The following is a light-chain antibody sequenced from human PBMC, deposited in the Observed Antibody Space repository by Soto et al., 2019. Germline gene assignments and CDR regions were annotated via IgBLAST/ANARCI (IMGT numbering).Light chain of an antibody. Sequence: EIVLTQSPGTLSLSPGERATLSCRASQRVSSSYLAWYQQKPGQAPRLLISGASSRATGIPHRYSGSGSGTDFTLTISRLEPENYAVYYCQQYGNSTWTFGQGTKVEIK. CDR2: GAS. CDR3: QQYGNSTWT. CDR1: QRVSSSY. J-gene: IGKJ1*01. V-gene: IGKV3-20*01.